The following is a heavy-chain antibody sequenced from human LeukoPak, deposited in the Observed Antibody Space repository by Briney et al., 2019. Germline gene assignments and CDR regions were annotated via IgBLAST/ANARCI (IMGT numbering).Heavy chain of an antibody. D-gene: IGHD3-10*01. J-gene: IGHJ5*02. CDR2: IYYSGST. CDR1: GGSISSYY. Sequence: SETLSLTCTVSGGSISSYYWSWIRQPPGKGLEWIGYIYYSGSTNYNPSLKSRVTISVDTSKNQFSLKLSSVTAADTAVYYCARHSVITMVRGVITPFDPWGQGTPVTVSS. V-gene: IGHV4-59*08. CDR3: ARHSVITMVRGVITPFDP.